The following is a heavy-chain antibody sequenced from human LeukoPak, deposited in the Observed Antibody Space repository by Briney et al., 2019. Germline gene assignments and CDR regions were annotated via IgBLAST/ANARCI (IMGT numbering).Heavy chain of an antibody. D-gene: IGHD5-12*01. J-gene: IGHJ4*02. CDR1: VGTCSSYA. CDR3: ARDVASGHGYERYFDY. CDR2: IIPIFGTA. V-gene: IGHV1-69*13. Sequence: SVKVSCKASVGTCSSYAISWVRQAPGQGLEWMGGIIPIFGTANYAQKFQGRVTITADESTSTAYMELSSLRSEDTAVYYCARDVASGHGYERYFDYWGQGTLVTVSS.